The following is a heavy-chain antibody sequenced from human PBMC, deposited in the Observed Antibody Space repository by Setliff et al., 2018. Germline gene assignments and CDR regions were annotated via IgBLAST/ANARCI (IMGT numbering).Heavy chain of an antibody. J-gene: IGHJ5*02. CDR1: GDSINSRTNY. CDR2: IYA. CDR3: ARGPRGCSSTSCYLFWFDP. D-gene: IGHD2-2*01. Sequence: PSETLSLTCTVSGDSINSRTNYWSWIRQPAGKGPEWIGHIYAKYDPSLKSRVTMSVDTSKTQFSLKLNSMTTADTAVYYCARGPRGCSSTSCYLFWFDPWGQGTLVTVSS. V-gene: IGHV4-61*10.